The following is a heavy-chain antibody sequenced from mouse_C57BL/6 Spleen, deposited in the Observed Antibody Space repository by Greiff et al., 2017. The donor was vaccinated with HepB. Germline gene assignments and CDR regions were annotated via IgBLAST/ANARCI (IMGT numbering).Heavy chain of an antibody. CDR2: IRLKSDNYAT. Sequence: EVKLLESGGGLVQPGGSMKLSCVASGFTFSNYWMNWVRQSPEKGLEWVAQIRLKSDNYATHYAESVKGRFTISRDDSKSSVYLQMNNLRAEDTGIYYCILLSHAMDYWGQGTSVTVSS. D-gene: IGHD2-1*01. CDR3: ILLSHAMDY. J-gene: IGHJ4*01. V-gene: IGHV6-3*01. CDR1: GFTFSNYW.